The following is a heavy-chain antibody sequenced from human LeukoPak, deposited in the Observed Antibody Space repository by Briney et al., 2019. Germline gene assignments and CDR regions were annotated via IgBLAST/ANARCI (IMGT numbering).Heavy chain of an antibody. Sequence: GGSLRLSCAASGFTFSNFYMHWVRQAPGKGLEWVANIKPDGSDKYYVDSVKGRFTISRDNAKDSLSLQMNSLRAEDTAVYYCAKLPYGDYNHHWGQGTLVTVSS. CDR2: IKPDGSDK. CDR1: GFTFSNFY. V-gene: IGHV3-7*03. J-gene: IGHJ5*02. D-gene: IGHD4-17*01. CDR3: AKLPYGDYNHH.